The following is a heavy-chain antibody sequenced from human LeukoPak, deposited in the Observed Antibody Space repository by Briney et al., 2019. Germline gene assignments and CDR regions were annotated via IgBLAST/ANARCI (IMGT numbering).Heavy chain of an antibody. Sequence: ASVKVSCKASGYTFTGYCMHWVRQAPGQGLEWMGVINPNSGGTNYAQKLQGRVTMTRDTSISTAYMELSRLRYDDTAVYYCGREPLDIAMVTFDYWGQGTLVTVSS. D-gene: IGHD5-18*01. V-gene: IGHV1-2*02. CDR1: GYTFTGYC. CDR2: INPNSGGT. J-gene: IGHJ4*02. CDR3: GREPLDIAMVTFDY.